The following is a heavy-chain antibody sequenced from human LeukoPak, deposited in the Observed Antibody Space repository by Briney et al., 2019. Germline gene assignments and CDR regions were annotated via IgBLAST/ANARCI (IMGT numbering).Heavy chain of an antibody. Sequence: SQTLSLTCIVSGGSIISGDYYWSWIRQPPGKGLEWIGYIYHNGDTYYNPSLKSRVSISVDASKNQFSLKLSSVTAADTAVYYCARAGVVPAAINRAFDIWGQGSVVTVSS. J-gene: IGHJ3*02. D-gene: IGHD2-2*02. CDR3: ARAGVVPAAINRAFDI. V-gene: IGHV4-30-4*08. CDR2: IYHNGDT. CDR1: GGSIISGDYY.